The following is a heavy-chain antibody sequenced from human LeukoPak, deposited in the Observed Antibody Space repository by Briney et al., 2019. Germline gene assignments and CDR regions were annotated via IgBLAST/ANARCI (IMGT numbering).Heavy chain of an antibody. CDR2: INHSGSN. Sequence: SETLPLTCAVYGGSFSGYYWSWIRQPPGKGLEWIGEINHSGSNNYNPSLKSRVTISVDTSKNKFSLKLSSVTAADTAVYYCARGGANIVVVTAAIVRSYYFDYWGQGTLVTVSS. D-gene: IGHD2-2*01. J-gene: IGHJ4*02. CDR1: GGSFSGYY. V-gene: IGHV4-34*01. CDR3: ARGGANIVVVTAAIVRSYYFDY.